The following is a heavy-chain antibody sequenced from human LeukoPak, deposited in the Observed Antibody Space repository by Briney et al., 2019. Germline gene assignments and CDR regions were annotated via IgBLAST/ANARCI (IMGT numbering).Heavy chain of an antibody. CDR3: TKEFCGSRAACAGGSYYDF. Sequence: GRSQRPSSADTGFTFSKDDFHWVRQAPRKRLEWDPAIGVTGDTYYADSVKGRFTISREDAANSLYLQMRSLGAGDTALYYCTKEFCGSRAACAGGSYYDFWGRGALVTVSS. V-gene: IGHV3-13*01. J-gene: IGHJ2*01. D-gene: IGHD2-15*01. CDR1: GFTFSKDD. CDR2: IGVTGDT.